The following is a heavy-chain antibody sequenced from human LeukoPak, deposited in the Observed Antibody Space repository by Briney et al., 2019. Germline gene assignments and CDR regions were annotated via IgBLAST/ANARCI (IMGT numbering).Heavy chain of an antibody. Sequence: GASLKISYKGSGSSFTSYWIGWVRPMPGKGLERMGIIYPGDSDTRYSPSFQGQVTISADKSISTAYLQWSSLKASDTAMYYCARRYGPYNWFDPWGQGTLVTVSS. J-gene: IGHJ5*02. CDR1: GSSFTSYW. V-gene: IGHV5-51*01. D-gene: IGHD4-17*01. CDR2: IYPGDSDT. CDR3: ARRYGPYNWFDP.